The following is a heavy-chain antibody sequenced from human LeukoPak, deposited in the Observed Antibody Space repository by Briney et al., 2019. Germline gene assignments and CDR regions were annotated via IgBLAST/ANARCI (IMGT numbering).Heavy chain of an antibody. CDR2: IYYSGST. V-gene: IGHV4-59*01. Sequence: PSETLSLTCTVSGGSISSYYWSWIRQPPGKGLEWIGYIYYSGSTNYNPSLKSRVTISVDTSKNQFSLKLSSVTAADTAVYYCASNYHDSSGYLYWGQGTLVTVSS. CDR3: ASNYHDSSGYLY. J-gene: IGHJ4*02. D-gene: IGHD3-22*01. CDR1: GGSISSYY.